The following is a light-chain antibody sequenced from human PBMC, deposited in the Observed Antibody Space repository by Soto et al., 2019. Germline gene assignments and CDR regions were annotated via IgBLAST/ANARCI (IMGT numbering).Light chain of an antibody. Sequence: QPVLTQSPSASASLGASVKLTCTLSSGHSNYAIEWHQQQPEQGPRFLMMLNSDGSHRKGVGIPDRFSGSSSGAERYLTIAPLQSEDEADYYCQTWVTGIHIFGGGTKLTVL. CDR3: QTWVTGIHI. CDR1: SGHSNYA. CDR2: LNSDGSH. V-gene: IGLV4-69*01. J-gene: IGLJ2*01.